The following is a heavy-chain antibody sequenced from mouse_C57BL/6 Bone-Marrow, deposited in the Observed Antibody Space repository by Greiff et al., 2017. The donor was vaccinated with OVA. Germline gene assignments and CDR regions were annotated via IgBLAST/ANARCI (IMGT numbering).Heavy chain of an antibody. CDR2: IDPENGDT. J-gene: IGHJ2*01. D-gene: IGHD2-4*01. Sequence: VQLKQSGAELVRPGASVKLSCTASGFNITDDYMHWVKQRPEQGLEWIGWIDPENGDTEYASKFQGKATITADTSSNTAYLQLSSLTSEDTAVYYCTTNDYRDYWGQGTTLTVSS. CDR3: TTNDYRDY. V-gene: IGHV14-4*01. CDR1: GFNITDDY.